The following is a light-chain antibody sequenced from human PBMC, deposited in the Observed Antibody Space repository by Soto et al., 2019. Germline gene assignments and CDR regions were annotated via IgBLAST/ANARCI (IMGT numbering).Light chain of an antibody. CDR3: QQPYAWPPIT. CDR2: EAS. Sequence: EIVLTQSPATLSLSPGERATLSCRASRSVRSYLAWYQQKPGQAPRLLIYEASNRAAGIPARFSGSGSEPDFNLNISKLEPEDFENYYYQQPYAWPPITFGQGTRLEIK. CDR1: RSVRSY. V-gene: IGKV3-11*01. J-gene: IGKJ5*01.